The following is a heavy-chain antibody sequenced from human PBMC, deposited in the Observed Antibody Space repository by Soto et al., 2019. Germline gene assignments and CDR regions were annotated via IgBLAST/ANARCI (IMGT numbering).Heavy chain of an antibody. Sequence: QVQLVQSGAEVKKPGSSVKVSCKASGGTFSSYAISWVRQAPGQGLEWMGGIIPIFGTANYAQKFQGRVTITADESTSTAYMELSSLRSEDTAVYYCARDHYDFWSGYAYYFDYWGQGTLVTVSS. CDR3: ARDHYDFWSGYAYYFDY. D-gene: IGHD3-3*01. J-gene: IGHJ4*02. CDR1: GGTFSSYA. V-gene: IGHV1-69*12. CDR2: IIPIFGTA.